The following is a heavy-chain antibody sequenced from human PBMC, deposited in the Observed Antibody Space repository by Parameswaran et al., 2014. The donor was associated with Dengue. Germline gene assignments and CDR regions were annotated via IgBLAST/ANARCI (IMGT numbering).Heavy chain of an antibody. CDR2: IIPILGIA. J-gene: IGHJ6*02. V-gene: IGHV1-69*04. D-gene: IGHD2-8*01. Sequence: RLVRQAPGQGLEWMGNIIPILGIANSAQKFQGRVTITADKSTSTAYMELSGLRSEDTAVYYCAKEGEYCTSGVCYGDGLDVWGQGTTVTVSS. CDR3: AKEGEYCTSGVCYGDGLDV.